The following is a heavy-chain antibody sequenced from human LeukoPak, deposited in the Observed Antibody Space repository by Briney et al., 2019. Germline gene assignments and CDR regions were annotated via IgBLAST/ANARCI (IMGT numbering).Heavy chain of an antibody. CDR1: GFTFSSYA. CDR3: AKELWYNWNDDWFDP. V-gene: IGHV3-23*01. CDR2: ISGSGGST. Sequence: GGSLRLSCAASGFTFSSYAMSWVRQAPGKGLEWVSAISGSGGSTYYADSVKGRFTISRDNSKNTMYLKMNSLRAEDTAVYYCAKELWYNWNDDWFDPWGQGTLVTVSS. J-gene: IGHJ5*02. D-gene: IGHD1-1*01.